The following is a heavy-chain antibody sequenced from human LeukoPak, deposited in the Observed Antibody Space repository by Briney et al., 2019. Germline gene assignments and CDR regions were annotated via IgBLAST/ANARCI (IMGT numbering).Heavy chain of an antibody. CDR1: GYTFTSYA. V-gene: IGHV1-69*05. CDR3: ARESRRGYDFWSGYYRAEYFQH. J-gene: IGHJ1*01. CDR2: IIPIFGTA. Sequence: SVKVSCKASGYTFTSYAISWVRQAPGQGLEWMGGIIPIFGTANYAQKFQGRVTITTDESTSTAYMELSSLRSEDTAVYYCARESRRGYDFWSGYYRAEYFQHWGQGTLVTVSS. D-gene: IGHD3-3*01.